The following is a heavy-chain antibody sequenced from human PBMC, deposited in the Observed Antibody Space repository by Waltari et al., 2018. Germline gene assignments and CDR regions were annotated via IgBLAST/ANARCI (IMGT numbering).Heavy chain of an antibody. D-gene: IGHD1-26*01. Sequence: EVQLVESGGGLVKPGGSLQLSCAASGFPFSGFAMHWVRQASGKGLEWVGRIRSKANSYATAYAASVKGRFTISRDDSKNTAYLQMNSLKTEDTAVYYCTSGSYYRMDVWGQGTTVTVSS. CDR3: TSGSYYRMDV. CDR2: IRSKANSYAT. J-gene: IGHJ6*02. CDR1: GFPFSGFA. V-gene: IGHV3-73*02.